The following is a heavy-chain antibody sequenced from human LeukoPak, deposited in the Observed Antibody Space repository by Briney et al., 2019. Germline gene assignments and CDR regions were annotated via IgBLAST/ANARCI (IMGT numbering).Heavy chain of an antibody. D-gene: IGHD2-2*01. CDR3: ARLVVPAAIYGMDV. Sequence: GASVKVSCKASGYTFTSYGIGWVRQAPGQGLEWMGLISAYNGNTNYAQKLQGRVTMTTDTSTSTAYMELRSLRSDDTAVYYCARLVVPAAIYGMDVWGQGTTVTVSS. V-gene: IGHV1-18*01. CDR2: ISAYNGNT. J-gene: IGHJ6*02. CDR1: GYTFTSYG.